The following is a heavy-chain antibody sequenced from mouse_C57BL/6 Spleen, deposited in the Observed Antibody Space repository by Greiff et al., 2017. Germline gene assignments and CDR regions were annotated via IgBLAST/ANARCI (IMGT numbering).Heavy chain of an antibody. CDR3: ARDITTVEDYAMDY. CDR2: ISYDGSN. CDR1: GYSITSGYY. J-gene: IGHJ4*01. D-gene: IGHD1-1*01. V-gene: IGHV3-6*01. Sequence: DVQLQESGPGLVKPSQSLSLTCSVTGYSITSGYYWNWIRQFPGNKLEWMGYISYDGSNNYNPSLKNRISITRDTSKNQFFLKLNSVTTEDTATYYCARDITTVEDYAMDYWGQGTSGTVSS.